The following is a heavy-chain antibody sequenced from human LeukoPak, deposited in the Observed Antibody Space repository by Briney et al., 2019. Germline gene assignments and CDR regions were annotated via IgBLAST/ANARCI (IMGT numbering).Heavy chain of an antibody. CDR2: ISSGSTTI. V-gene: IGHV3-48*01. J-gene: IGHJ4*02. Sequence: GGSLRLSCATSGFTLSSYSMSWVRQAPGKRLEWVSYISSGSTTIYYADSVKGRFTISRDNAKNSLYLQMNSLRAEDTAVYYCARDVEQWLVRVYYFDYWGQGTLVTVSS. D-gene: IGHD6-19*01. CDR1: GFTLSSYS. CDR3: ARDVEQWLVRVYYFDY.